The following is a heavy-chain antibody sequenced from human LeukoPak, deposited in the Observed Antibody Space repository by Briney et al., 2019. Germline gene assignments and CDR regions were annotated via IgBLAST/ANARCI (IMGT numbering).Heavy chain of an antibody. J-gene: IGHJ4*02. CDR3: ARVPYDSSGYYFDY. D-gene: IGHD3-22*01. Sequence: ASVKVSCKPSGYTFTTYAIHWVRQAPGQRLEWMGWINAGNGNTKYSQKFQGRVTITRDTSASTAYMELSSLRSEDTAVYYCARVPYDSSGYYFDYWGQGTLVTVSS. CDR2: INAGNGNT. CDR1: GYTFTTYA. V-gene: IGHV1-3*01.